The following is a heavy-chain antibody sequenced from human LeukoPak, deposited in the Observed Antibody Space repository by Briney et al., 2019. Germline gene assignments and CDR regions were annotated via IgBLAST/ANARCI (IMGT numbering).Heavy chain of an antibody. CDR2: INSDGSST. D-gene: IGHD6-19*01. Sequence: QPGGSLRLSCAASGFTFSSYWMHWVRQAPGKGLVWVSRINSDGSSTSYADSVKGRFTISRDNAKKTLYLQMNSLRAEDTAVYYCARTKQWLAYTFDYWGQGTLVTVSS. CDR3: ARTKQWLAYTFDY. J-gene: IGHJ4*02. CDR1: GFTFSSYW. V-gene: IGHV3-74*01.